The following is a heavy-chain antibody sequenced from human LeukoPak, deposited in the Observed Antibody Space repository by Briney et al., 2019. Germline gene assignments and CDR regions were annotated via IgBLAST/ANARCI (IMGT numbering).Heavy chain of an antibody. J-gene: IGHJ3*02. D-gene: IGHD6-6*01. Sequence: GGSLRLSCAASGFTFSSYEMNWVRQAPGKGLEWVSYISSSGSTIYYADSVKGRFTISRDNAKNSLYLQMNSLRAEDTAVYYCAKDFSSSRGIDAFDIWGQGTMVTVSS. CDR3: AKDFSSSRGIDAFDI. V-gene: IGHV3-48*03. CDR1: GFTFSSYE. CDR2: ISSSGSTI.